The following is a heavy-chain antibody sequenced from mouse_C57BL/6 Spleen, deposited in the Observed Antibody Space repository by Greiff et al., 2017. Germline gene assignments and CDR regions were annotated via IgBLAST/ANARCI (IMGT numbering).Heavy chain of an antibody. CDR1: GYTFTSYW. J-gene: IGHJ3*01. CDR3: AILEVYYVYVRFAY. V-gene: IGHV1-74*01. Sequence: QVQLQQPGAELVKPGASVKVSCKASGYTFTSYWMHWVKQRPGQGLEWIGRIHPSDSVNNYNQKFKGKTTLTVDKSYSTAYMQLSCLTSEDTAVYYCAILEVYYVYVRFAYGGHGTLVTVSA. CDR2: IHPSDSVN. D-gene: IGHD2-2*01.